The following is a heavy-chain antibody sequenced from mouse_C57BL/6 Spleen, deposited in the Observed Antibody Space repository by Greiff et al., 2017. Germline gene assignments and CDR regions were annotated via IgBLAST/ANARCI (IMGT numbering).Heavy chain of an antibody. V-gene: IGHV1-61*01. Sequence: QVQLQQPGAELVRPGSSVKLSCKASGYTFTSYWMDWVKQRPGQGLEWIGNIYPSDSETHYNQKFKDKATLTVDKSSSTAYMQLSSLTSEDSAVYYCAREAQATRYYYAMDYWGQGTSVTVSS. CDR1: GYTFTSYW. CDR2: IYPSDSET. J-gene: IGHJ4*01. CDR3: AREAQATRYYYAMDY. D-gene: IGHD3-2*02.